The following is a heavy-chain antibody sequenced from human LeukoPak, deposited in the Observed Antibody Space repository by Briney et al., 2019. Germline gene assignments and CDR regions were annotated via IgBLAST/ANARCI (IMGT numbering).Heavy chain of an antibody. Sequence: ASVKVSCKASGYTFTSYGISWVRQAPGQGLEWMGWISAYNGNTNYAQKLQGRVTMTTDTSTSTAYMELRSLRSDDTAVYYCARVFSPDATHHFDYWGQGTLVTVSS. D-gene: IGHD5-12*01. CDR3: ARVFSPDATHHFDY. J-gene: IGHJ4*02. CDR2: ISAYNGNT. V-gene: IGHV1-18*01. CDR1: GYTFTSYG.